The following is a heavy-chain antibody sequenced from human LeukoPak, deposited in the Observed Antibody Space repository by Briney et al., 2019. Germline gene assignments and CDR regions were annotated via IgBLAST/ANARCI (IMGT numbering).Heavy chain of an antibody. J-gene: IGHJ4*02. CDR1: GYTFTSYD. V-gene: IGHV1-8*01. Sequence: ASVKVSCKASGYTFTSYDINWVRQATGQGLEWMGWMNPNSGNTGYAQKFQGRVTMTRNTSISTAYMELSSLRSEDTAVYYCASVGIAVAGTIYWGQGTLVTVSS. D-gene: IGHD6-19*01. CDR3: ASVGIAVAGTIY. CDR2: MNPNSGNT.